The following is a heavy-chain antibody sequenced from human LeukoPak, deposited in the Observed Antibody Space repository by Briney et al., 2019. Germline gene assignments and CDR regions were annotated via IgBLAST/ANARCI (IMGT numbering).Heavy chain of an antibody. J-gene: IGHJ2*01. D-gene: IGHD2-21*02. CDR3: AKDYCGGDGYSGWYFDL. Sequence: GRSLRLSCAASGFTFDDYAMHWVRQAPGDGLGWVSGISYNSDTIAYADSVKGRFTISRDNAKNSLYLQMNSLRAEDTALYYCAKDYCGGDGYSGWYFDLWGRGTLVTVSS. V-gene: IGHV3-9*01. CDR2: ISYNSDTI. CDR1: GFTFDDYA.